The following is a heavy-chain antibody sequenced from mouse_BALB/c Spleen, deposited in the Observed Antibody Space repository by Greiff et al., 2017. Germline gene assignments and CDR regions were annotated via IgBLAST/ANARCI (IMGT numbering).Heavy chain of an antibody. Sequence: ESGPDLVKPSQSLSLTCTVTGYSITSGYYWHWIRQFPGNKLEWMGYISYDGSNNYNPSLKNRISITRDTSKNQFFLKLNSVTTEDTATYYCARDVDDGYYAYWGQGTLVTVSA. CDR2: ISYDGSN. D-gene: IGHD2-3*01. CDR1: GYSITSGYY. J-gene: IGHJ3*01. CDR3: ARDVDDGYYAY. V-gene: IGHV3-6*02.